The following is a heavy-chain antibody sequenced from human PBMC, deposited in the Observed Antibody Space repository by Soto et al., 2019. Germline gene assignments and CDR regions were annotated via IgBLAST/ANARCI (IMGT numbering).Heavy chain of an antibody. CDR3: ARGSTHFDY. J-gene: IGHJ4*02. CDR2: INSDGNST. CDR1: GFTFSPFW. D-gene: IGHD2-2*01. V-gene: IGHV3-74*01. Sequence: EVQLVESGVGLVQPGGSLRLSCAASGFTFSPFWMHWVRQVPGKGPVWVSRINSDGNSTSYADSVKGRFTISRDNAKNTRYLQMNRLRAEDTAVYYCARGSTHFDYWGQGTLVTVSS.